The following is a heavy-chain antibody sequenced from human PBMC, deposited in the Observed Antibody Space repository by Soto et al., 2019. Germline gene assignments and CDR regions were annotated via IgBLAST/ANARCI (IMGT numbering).Heavy chain of an antibody. V-gene: IGHV1-2*02. Sequence: QLHLVQSGAVVKKPGASVTVSCSASGYPVTAYYMHWVRQAPGRGLEWMGGINPATGAAKYTQTFQGRVIMTRDTSTSTVFMELSGLTSEATAVFYCARGGGVGVAGSAAFDMWGQGTLVTVSS. CDR3: ARGGGVGVAGSAAFDM. D-gene: IGHD3-3*01. CDR1: GYPVTAYY. CDR2: INPATGAA. J-gene: IGHJ3*02.